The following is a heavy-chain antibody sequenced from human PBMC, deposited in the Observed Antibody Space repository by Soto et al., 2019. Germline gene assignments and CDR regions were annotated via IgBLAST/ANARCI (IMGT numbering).Heavy chain of an antibody. Sequence: QVQLVQSGAEVKKPGASVKVSCKVSGYTLTELSMHWVRQAPGKGLEWMGGFDPEDGETIYAQKFQGRVTMTEDTSTDTAYVELSSLRSEDTAVYYWAKLGYYSDGSGYYWYYFDYWGQGTLVTVSS. D-gene: IGHD3-22*01. V-gene: IGHV1-24*01. CDR2: FDPEDGET. J-gene: IGHJ4*02. CDR3: AKLGYYSDGSGYYWYYFDY. CDR1: GYTLTELS.